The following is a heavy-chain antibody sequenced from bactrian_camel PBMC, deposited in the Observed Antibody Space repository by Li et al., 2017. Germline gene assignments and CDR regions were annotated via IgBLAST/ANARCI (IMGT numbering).Heavy chain of an antibody. Sequence: LVESGGGSVQVGGSLRLSCVTSAITYGNYMGWFRQAPGKEREAVAAINRVDTTFYAGSVKGRFAITRDDAKNTVYLQMNDLKPEDTAVYYCARDKDYVIGGRYNPDSQGTQVTVS. D-gene: IGHD7*01. CDR1: AITYGNY. V-gene: IGHV3S55*01. CDR2: INRVDTT. J-gene: IGHJ4*01.